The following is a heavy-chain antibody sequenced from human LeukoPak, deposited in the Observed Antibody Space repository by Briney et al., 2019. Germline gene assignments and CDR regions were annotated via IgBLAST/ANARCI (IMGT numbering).Heavy chain of an antibody. D-gene: IGHD6-6*01. CDR1: GFTVSSNY. CDR2: IYSGGST. CDR3: ARGQDSSSSFDY. V-gene: IGHV3-53*01. J-gene: IGHJ4*02. Sequence: PGGSPRLSCAASGFTVSSNYMSWVRQAPGKGLEWVSVIYSGGSTYYADSVKGRFTISRDNSKNTLYLQMNSLRAEDTAVYYCARGQDSSSSFDYWGQGTLVTVSS.